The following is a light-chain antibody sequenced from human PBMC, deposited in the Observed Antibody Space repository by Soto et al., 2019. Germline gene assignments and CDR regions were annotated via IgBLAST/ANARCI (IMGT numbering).Light chain of an antibody. V-gene: IGLV3-21*02. CDR3: KVWDSSSYHVL. CDR2: DDS. J-gene: IGLJ2*01. Sequence: SSELTQPTSVSVAPGQTARITCGGNNIGSKSVHWYQQKPGQAPVLVVYDDSDRPSGIPERFSGSNSGNTATLTISRVEAVDYADYYCKVWDSSSYHVLFGGGTKVTVL. CDR1: NIGSKS.